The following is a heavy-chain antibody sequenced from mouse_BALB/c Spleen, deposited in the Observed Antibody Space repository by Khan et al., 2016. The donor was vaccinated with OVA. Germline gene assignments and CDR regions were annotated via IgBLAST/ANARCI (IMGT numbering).Heavy chain of an antibody. CDR3: ASGGYWYFDV. V-gene: IGHV9-3-1*01. CDR1: GYTFTNYG. CDR2: INTYPGEP. D-gene: IGHD1-1*02. Sequence: QIQLVQSGPELKKPGETVKISCKASGYTFTNYGMNWVKQAPGKGLKWMGWINTYPGEPTYADDFKGRFAFSLETSASTAYLLISNLKNEDTATYFCASGGYWYFDVWGAGTTVTVSS. J-gene: IGHJ1*01.